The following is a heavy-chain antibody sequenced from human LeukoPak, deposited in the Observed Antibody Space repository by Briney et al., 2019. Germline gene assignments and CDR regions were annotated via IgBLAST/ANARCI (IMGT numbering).Heavy chain of an antibody. CDR3: ARFISRWYFDL. D-gene: IGHD3-16*02. V-gene: IGHV4-59*01. Sequence: SETLSLTCTVSSGSISGYYWSWIRQPPGKGLEWIGYIYYSGRANYNSSLESRVTISVDTSKNQFSLGLSSVSAADTAVYYCARFISRWYFDLWGRGALVTVSS. CDR2: IYYSGRA. CDR1: SGSISGYY. J-gene: IGHJ2*01.